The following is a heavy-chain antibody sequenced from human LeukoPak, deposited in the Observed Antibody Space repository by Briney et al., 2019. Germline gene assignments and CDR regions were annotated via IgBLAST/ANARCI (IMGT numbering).Heavy chain of an antibody. CDR3: ARDGDGSGSHRGY. CDR2: FDPEDGET. V-gene: IGHV1-24*01. CDR1: GYTLTELS. D-gene: IGHD3-10*01. J-gene: IGHJ4*02. Sequence: ASVKVSCKVSGYTLTELSMHWVRQAPGKGLEWMGGFDPEDGETIYAQKFQGRVTMTRNTSITTAYMELSSLRSEDTAVYYCARDGDGSGSHRGYWGQGTLVTVSS.